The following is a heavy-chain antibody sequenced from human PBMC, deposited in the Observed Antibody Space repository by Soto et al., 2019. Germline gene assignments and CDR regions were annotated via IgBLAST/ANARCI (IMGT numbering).Heavy chain of an antibody. CDR1: GYAFRNYY. V-gene: IGHV1-46*01. Sequence: ASVKVSCKASGYAFRNYYMHWVRQTPGQGLEWLGVINPISGSADYAQTFQGRLTLTRDTSASTVFMELSSLRSDDTAVYFCARLNTIVTPSSCDFWGQGTLVTVYS. J-gene: IGHJ4*02. D-gene: IGHD6-6*01. CDR2: INPISGSA. CDR3: ARLNTIVTPSSCDF.